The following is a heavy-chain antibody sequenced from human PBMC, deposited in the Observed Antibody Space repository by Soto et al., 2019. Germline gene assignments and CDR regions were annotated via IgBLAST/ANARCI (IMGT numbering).Heavy chain of an antibody. D-gene: IGHD6-13*01. J-gene: IGHJ6*02. CDR1: GDSISRGAYY. CDR3: ARVPGFIAAAGYYYYYYGMDV. Sequence: PSETLSLTCTVSGDSISRGAYYWTWIRQHPVKGLEWIGYISNSGRTYYNPSLKSRLTISLDSSENQFSLRLTSVTAADTAMYYCARVPGFIAAAGYYYYYYGMDVWGQGTTVTVYS. V-gene: IGHV4-31*03. CDR2: ISNSGRT.